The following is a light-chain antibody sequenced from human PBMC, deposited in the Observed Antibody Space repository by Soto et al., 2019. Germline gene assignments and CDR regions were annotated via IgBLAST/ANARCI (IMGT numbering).Light chain of an antibody. CDR3: QQRSNWSWT. Sequence: EIVLTQSPATLSLSPGERATLSCRASQSVSSYLAWYQQKPGQAPRLLIYDASNRATGIPARFSGSGSGTDCTLTISSLEPEDFAVYYCQQRSNWSWTFGQGTKVDIK. CDR1: QSVSSY. V-gene: IGKV3-11*01. CDR2: DAS. J-gene: IGKJ1*01.